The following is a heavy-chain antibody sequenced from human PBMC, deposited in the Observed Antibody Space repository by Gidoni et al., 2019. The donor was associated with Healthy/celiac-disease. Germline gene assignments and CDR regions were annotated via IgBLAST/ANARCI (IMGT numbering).Heavy chain of an antibody. D-gene: IGHD6-13*01. Sequence: EVQLVESGGGLVQPGGSLRLSCAASGFTFSSYAMSWVRQAPGKGLEWVSAISGSGGSTYYADSVKGRFTISRDNSKNTLYLQMNSLRAEDTAVYYCAKDLPSYSSSWYLPPGYGMDVWGQGTTVTVSS. CDR1: GFTFSSYA. CDR2: ISGSGGST. J-gene: IGHJ6*02. CDR3: AKDLPSYSSSWYLPPGYGMDV. V-gene: IGHV3-23*04.